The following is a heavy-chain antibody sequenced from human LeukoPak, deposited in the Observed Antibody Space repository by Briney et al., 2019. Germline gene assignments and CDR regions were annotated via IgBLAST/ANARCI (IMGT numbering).Heavy chain of an antibody. V-gene: IGHV3-48*04. D-gene: IGHD6-25*01. J-gene: IGHJ5*02. Sequence: GGSLRLSCAASGFTVSSYSMNWVRQAPGKGLEWVSYISGSSATIYYVDSVKGRFTISRDNAKNSLYLQMNSLRAEDTAVYYCAREPAAAGKNWFDPWGQGTLVTVSS. CDR2: ISGSSATI. CDR1: GFTVSSYS. CDR3: AREPAAAGKNWFDP.